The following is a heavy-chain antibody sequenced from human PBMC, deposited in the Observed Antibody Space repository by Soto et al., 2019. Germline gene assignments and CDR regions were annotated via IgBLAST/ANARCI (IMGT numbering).Heavy chain of an antibody. Sequence: AGGSLRLSCAASGFTFDDYAMHWVRQAPGKGLEWVSGISWNSGSIGYADSVKGRFTISRDNAKNSLYLQMNSLRAEDTALYYCAKDIGDIVVVVAATRGYMDVWGKGTTVTVSS. J-gene: IGHJ6*03. CDR3: AKDIGDIVVVVAATRGYMDV. CDR1: GFTFDDYA. V-gene: IGHV3-9*01. D-gene: IGHD2-15*01. CDR2: ISWNSGSI.